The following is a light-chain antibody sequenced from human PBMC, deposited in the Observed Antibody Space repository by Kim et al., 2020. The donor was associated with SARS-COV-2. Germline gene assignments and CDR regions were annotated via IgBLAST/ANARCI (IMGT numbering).Light chain of an antibody. CDR2: GAS. V-gene: IGKV1-6*01. CDR1: QDIGSE. J-gene: IGKJ5*01. CDR3: LQDWSYPLT. Sequence: GSGGDSVTITCRASQDIGSELGWYLQKPGKAPQLLIRGASNVHSGVPSRFSGSGFGTEFTLTISSLQPEDFATYFCLQDWSYPLTFGQGTRLEI.